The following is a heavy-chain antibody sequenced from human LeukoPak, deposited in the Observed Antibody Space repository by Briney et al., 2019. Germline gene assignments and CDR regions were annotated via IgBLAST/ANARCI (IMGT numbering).Heavy chain of an antibody. V-gene: IGHV3-66*04. J-gene: IGHJ4*02. D-gene: IGHD2-21*01. CDR2: IYSGGST. CDR3: ARHGPYCGSECYPPALDF. CDR1: GFTVSSNY. Sequence: GGSLRLSCAASGFTVSSNYMSWVRQAPGKGLEWVSVIYSGGSTYYADSVKGRFTISRDNSKNTLYLQMNSLRAEDTAVYYCARHGPYCGSECYPPALDFWGRGTLVTVSS.